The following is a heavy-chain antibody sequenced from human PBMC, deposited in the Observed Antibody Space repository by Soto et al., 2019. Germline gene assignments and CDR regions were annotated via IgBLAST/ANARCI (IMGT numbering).Heavy chain of an antibody. J-gene: IGHJ4*02. CDR1: GFTFSSYA. D-gene: IGHD2-8*01. CDR2: ISAGGGDT. CDR3: AKGSLNGYFDY. V-gene: IGHV3-23*01. Sequence: GGSLRLSCAASGFTFSSYAMGWVRQAPGKGLEWVSAISAGGGDTYYADSVKGRFTVSRDNSKNTLFLQMNSLRAEDTAVYYCAKGSLNGYFDYRGQGTLVTVSS.